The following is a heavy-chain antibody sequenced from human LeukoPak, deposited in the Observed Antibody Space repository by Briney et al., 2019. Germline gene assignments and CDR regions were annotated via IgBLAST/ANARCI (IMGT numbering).Heavy chain of an antibody. CDR3: VKDRARDYDSSSYSGRQDY. J-gene: IGHJ4*02. CDR1: GFTFSSYG. CDR2: IRCDGTNK. D-gene: IGHD3-22*01. V-gene: IGHV3-30*02. Sequence: GGSLRLSCAASGFTFSSYGMHWVRQAPGKGLEWVAFIRCDGTNKYYADSVKGRFTISRANSKNTLYLQMYSLRGGHTAVYSCVKDRARDYDSSSYSGRQDYWGQGTLVTVSS.